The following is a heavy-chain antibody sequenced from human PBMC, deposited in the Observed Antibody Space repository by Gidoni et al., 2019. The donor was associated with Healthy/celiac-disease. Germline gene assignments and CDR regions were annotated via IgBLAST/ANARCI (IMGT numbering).Heavy chain of an antibody. V-gene: IGHV3-33*01. CDR3: ARRRGVWYFDY. CDR1: GFTFSSYG. D-gene: IGHD3-3*01. Sequence: QVQLVESGGGVVQPGRSLRLSCAASGFTFSSYGMHWVRQAPGKGLEWVAVIWYDGSNKYYADSVKGLFTISRDNSKNTLYLQMNSLRAEDTAVYYCARRRGVWYFDYWGQGTLVTVSS. J-gene: IGHJ4*02. CDR2: IWYDGSNK.